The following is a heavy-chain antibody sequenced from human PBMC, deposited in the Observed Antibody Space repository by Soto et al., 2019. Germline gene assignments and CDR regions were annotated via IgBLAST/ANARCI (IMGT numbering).Heavy chain of an antibody. D-gene: IGHD2-2*01. CDR1: GFTFSNAW. CDR2: IKSKTDGGTT. J-gene: IGHJ3*02. V-gene: IGHV3-15*01. Sequence: XGSLRLSCAASGFTFSNAWMSWVRQAPGKGLDWVGRIKSKTDGGTTDYAAPVKGRFTISRDDSKNTLYLQMNSLKTEDTAVYYCTTDPIVVVPAAPSDAFDIWGHGTMVTVSS. CDR3: TTDPIVVVPAAPSDAFDI.